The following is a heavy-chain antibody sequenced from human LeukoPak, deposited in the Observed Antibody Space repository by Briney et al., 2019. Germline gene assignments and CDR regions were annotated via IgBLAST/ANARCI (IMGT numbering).Heavy chain of an antibody. CDR1: GGSISSGDYY. J-gene: IGHJ3*02. D-gene: IGHD4-17*01. CDR3: ARDSLGDGDYGRAFDI. CDR2: IYYSGST. V-gene: IGHV4-30-4*01. Sequence: SETLSLTCTVSGGSISSGDYYWSWIRQPPGKGLEWIGYIYYSGSTYYNPSLKSRVTISVDTSKNQFSLKLSSVTAADTAVYYCARDSLGDGDYGRAFDIWGQGTMATVSS.